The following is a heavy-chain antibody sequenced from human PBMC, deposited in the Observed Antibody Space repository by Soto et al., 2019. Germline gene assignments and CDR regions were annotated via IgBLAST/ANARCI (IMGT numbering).Heavy chain of an antibody. CDR2: INPSGGST. V-gene: IGHV1-46*03. CDR3: ARAGFSVMGDYDFNFDY. D-gene: IGHD5-12*01. CDR1: GYTFTSYY. J-gene: IGHJ4*02. Sequence: ASVKVSCKASGYTFTSYYMHWVRQAPGQGLEWMGIINPSGGSTSYAQKFQGRVTMTRDTSTSTVYMELSSLRSEDTAVYYCARAGFSVMGDYDFNFDYWGQGTLVTVSS.